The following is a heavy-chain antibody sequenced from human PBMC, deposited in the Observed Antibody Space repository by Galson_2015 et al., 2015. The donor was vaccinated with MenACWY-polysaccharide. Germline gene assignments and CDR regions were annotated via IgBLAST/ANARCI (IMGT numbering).Heavy chain of an antibody. Sequence: TLSLTCTVSGDSITSGPYFWRWIRQHPGEGLEWIASISYDGGTYYNPSLNSRVTISIDTTKNQFSLKLNSVTAADTAVYYCVRGGSAVSNINWFDPWGQGTLVTVSS. J-gene: IGHJ5*02. D-gene: IGHD3-16*01. CDR2: ISYDGGT. CDR1: GDSITSGPYF. V-gene: IGHV4-31*03. CDR3: VRGGSAVSNINWFDP.